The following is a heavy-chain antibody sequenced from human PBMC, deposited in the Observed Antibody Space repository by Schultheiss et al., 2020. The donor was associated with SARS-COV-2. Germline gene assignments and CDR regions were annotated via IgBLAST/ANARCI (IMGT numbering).Heavy chain of an antibody. J-gene: IGHJ5*02. CDR3: ARGYSGYDWVVPFDP. CDR2: IYYSGST. D-gene: IGHD5-12*01. Sequence: GSLRLSCAVYGGSFSGYYWSWIRQPPGKGLEWIGYIYYSGSTNYNPSLKSRVTISVDTSKNQFSLKLSSVTAADTAVYYCARGYSGYDWVVPFDPWGQGTLVTVSS. CDR1: GGSFSGYY. V-gene: IGHV4-59*08.